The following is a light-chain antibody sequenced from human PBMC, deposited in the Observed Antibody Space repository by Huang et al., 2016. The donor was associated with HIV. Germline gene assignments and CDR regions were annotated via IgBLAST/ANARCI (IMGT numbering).Light chain of an antibody. CDR1: QNVLSSSSNKNY. CDR3: QQYYSSPE. Sequence: DTVPTETPDTMVVSLGGSATINCKSSQNVLSSSSNKNYLAWEQQQPGPPPMALIYWASTREAGVPDRFTGSGSGTDFTLTISSLQAEDVAIYYCQQYYSSPEFGQGTRVEI. J-gene: IGKJ1*01. V-gene: IGKV4-1*01. CDR2: WAS.